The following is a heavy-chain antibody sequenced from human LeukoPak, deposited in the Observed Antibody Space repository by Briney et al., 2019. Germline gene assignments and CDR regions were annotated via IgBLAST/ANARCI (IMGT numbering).Heavy chain of an antibody. CDR2: IYYSGST. J-gene: IGHJ4*02. CDR1: GGSISSYY. CDR3: ARGVPEYYDFWSGYFYYFDY. Sequence: NPSETLSLTCTVSGGSISSYYWSWIRQPPGKGLEWIGYIYYSGSTNYNPSLKSRVTISVDTSKNQLSLKLTSVTAADTAVYYCARGVPEYYDFWSGYFYYFDYWGQGTLVTVSS. V-gene: IGHV4-59*01. D-gene: IGHD3-3*01.